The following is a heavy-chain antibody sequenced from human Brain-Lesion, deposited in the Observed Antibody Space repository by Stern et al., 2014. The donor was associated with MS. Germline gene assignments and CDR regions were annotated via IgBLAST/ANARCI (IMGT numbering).Heavy chain of an antibody. CDR3: ARGRVVPGFQYYATDV. CDR2: IFNSGST. CDR1: GGSISSGGYY. J-gene: IGHJ6*02. D-gene: IGHD2-2*01. Sequence: QVQLVQSGPGLVKPSQTLSLSCTVSGGSISSGGYYWSWIRQPAGKGLEWIGRIFNSGSTRHNPSLQSRGTISIDTSQKQVSLRLNPMTAADTAVYYCARGRVVPGFQYYATDVWGQGTTVIVSS. V-gene: IGHV4-61*02.